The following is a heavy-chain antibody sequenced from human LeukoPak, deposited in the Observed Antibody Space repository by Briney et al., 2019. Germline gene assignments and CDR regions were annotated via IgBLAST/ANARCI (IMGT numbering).Heavy chain of an antibody. V-gene: IGHV4-39*01. CDR2: IYYSGST. CDR3: ARQGIVVVTNFDY. CDR1: GGSISSSSYY. J-gene: IGHJ4*02. Sequence: KPSETLSLTCTVSGGSISSSSYYWGWIRQPPGKGLEWIGSIYYSGSTYYNPSLKSRVTISVDTSKNQFSLKLSSVTAADTAVYYCARQGIVVVTNFDYWGQGTLVTVS. D-gene: IGHD3-22*01.